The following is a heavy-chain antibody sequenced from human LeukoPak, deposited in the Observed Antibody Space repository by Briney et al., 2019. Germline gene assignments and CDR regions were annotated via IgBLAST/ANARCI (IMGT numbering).Heavy chain of an antibody. D-gene: IGHD6-19*01. CDR3: ARGSSSGWYNYFDY. CDR2: IHHSGSF. J-gene: IGHJ4*02. V-gene: IGHV4-34*01. Sequence: SETLSLTCSFNGRAFTYYYWTWIRQPPGKGLEWIGEIHHSGSFKYSPSLKTRVTLSLDTSKNQFSLKLSSVTAADTAVYYCARGSSSGWYNYFDYWGQGTLVTVSS. CDR1: GRAFTYYY.